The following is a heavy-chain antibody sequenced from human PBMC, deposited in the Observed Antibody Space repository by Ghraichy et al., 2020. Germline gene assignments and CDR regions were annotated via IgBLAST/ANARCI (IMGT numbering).Heavy chain of an antibody. CDR3: ARVRGSGSYYYYYYGMDV. Sequence: SVKVSCKASGGTFSSYAISWVRQAPGQGLEWMGGIIPIFGTANNAQKFQGRVTITADESTSTAYMELSSLRSEDTAVYYCARVRGSGSYYYYYYGMDVWGQGTTVTVSS. CDR2: IIPIFGTA. V-gene: IGHV1-69*13. CDR1: GGTFSSYA. D-gene: IGHD3-10*01. J-gene: IGHJ6*02.